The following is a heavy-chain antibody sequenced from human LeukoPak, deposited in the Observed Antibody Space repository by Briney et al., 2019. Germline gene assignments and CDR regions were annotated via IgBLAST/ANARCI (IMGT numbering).Heavy chain of an antibody. V-gene: IGHV3-30-3*01. Sequence: GGSLRLSCAASGFTFSSYAMHWVRQAPGKGLEWVAVISYDGSNKYYADSVKGRFTISRDNSKNTLYLQMNSLGAEDTAVYYCASRVYSSGRYPPWGQGTLVTVSS. CDR1: GFTFSSYA. CDR2: ISYDGSNK. J-gene: IGHJ5*02. CDR3: ASRVYSSGRYPP. D-gene: IGHD6-19*01.